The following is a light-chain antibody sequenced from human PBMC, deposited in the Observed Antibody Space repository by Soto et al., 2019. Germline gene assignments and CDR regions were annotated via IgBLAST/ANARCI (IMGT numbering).Light chain of an antibody. CDR3: ISYAASDSPYYV. CDR2: DVY. J-gene: IGLJ1*01. V-gene: IGLV2-8*01. Sequence: ALTQPPSASGSPGQSVTVSCTGTSSDVGAYDHVSWYQQHPGRAPKLMIYDVYKRSSGVPDRFSGSKAGNTASLTVSGLQAEDEADYYCISYAASDSPYYVFGTGTKVTVL. CDR1: SSDVGAYDH.